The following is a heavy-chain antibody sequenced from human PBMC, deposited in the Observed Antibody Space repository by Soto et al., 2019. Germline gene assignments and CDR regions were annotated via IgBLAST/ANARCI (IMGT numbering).Heavy chain of an antibody. Sequence: ASVKVSGKASGYTFTSYGISWVRQAPGQGLEWMGWISAYNGNTNYAQKLQGRVTMTTDTSTSTAYMELRSLRSDDTAVYYCARDPRNIVVVPAEYNWFDPWGQGTLVTVS. D-gene: IGHD2-2*01. CDR1: GYTFTSYG. V-gene: IGHV1-18*04. J-gene: IGHJ5*02. CDR3: ARDPRNIVVVPAEYNWFDP. CDR2: ISAYNGNT.